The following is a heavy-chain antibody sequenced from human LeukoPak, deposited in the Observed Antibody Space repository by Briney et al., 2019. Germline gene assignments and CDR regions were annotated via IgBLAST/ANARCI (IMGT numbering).Heavy chain of an antibody. J-gene: IGHJ4*02. V-gene: IGHV3-48*03. CDR2: ISSSGSTI. D-gene: IGHD2-2*01. CDR1: GFTFSSYE. CDR3: ARGGYCSSTSCYVDSFDY. Sequence: GGPLRLSCAASGFTFSSYEMNWVRQAPGKGLEWLSYISSSGSTIYYADSVKGRFTISRDNAKNSLYLQMNSLRAEDTALYYCARGGYCSSTSCYVDSFDYWGQGTLVTVSS.